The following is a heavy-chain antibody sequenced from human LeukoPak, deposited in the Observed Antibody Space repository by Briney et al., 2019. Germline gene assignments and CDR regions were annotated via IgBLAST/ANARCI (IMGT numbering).Heavy chain of an antibody. J-gene: IGHJ5*02. D-gene: IGHD3-10*01. CDR1: GFTFSSYA. V-gene: IGHV3-30-3*01. CDR2: ISYDGSNK. CDR3: ARDFNSYGSGINNWFDP. Sequence: PGGSLRLSFAASGFTFSSYAMHWVRQAPGKGLEWVAVISYDGSNKYYADSVKGRFTISRDNSKNTLYLHMNSLRAEDTAVYYCARDFNSYGSGINNWFDPWGQGTLVTVSS.